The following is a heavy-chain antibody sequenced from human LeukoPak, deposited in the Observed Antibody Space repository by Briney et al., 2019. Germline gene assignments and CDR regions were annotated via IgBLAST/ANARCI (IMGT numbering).Heavy chain of an antibody. J-gene: IGHJ4*02. D-gene: IGHD3-22*01. CDR3: AAYYYDSSGYFDY. CDR1: GGSFSGYY. Sequence: PSETLSLTCAVHGGSFSGYYWSWIRQPPGKGLEWIGEINHSGSTNYNPSLKSRVTISVDTSKNQFSLKLSSVTAADTAVYYCAAYYYDSSGYFDYWGQGTLVTVSS. CDR2: INHSGST. V-gene: IGHV4-34*01.